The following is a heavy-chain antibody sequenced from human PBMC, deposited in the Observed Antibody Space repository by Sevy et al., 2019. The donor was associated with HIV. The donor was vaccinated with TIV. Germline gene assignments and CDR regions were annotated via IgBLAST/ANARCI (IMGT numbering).Heavy chain of an antibody. V-gene: IGHV6-1*01. Sequence: SQTLSLTCAISGDSVSSNSAAWNWIRQSPSRGLEWLGRTYYSSKWYNDYAVSVKSRITINPDRSKNQCSLRVYSVTPEDTAVYYCAREDHGPGIAAAGFFDYWGQGTLVTVSS. CDR1: GDSVSSNSAA. CDR3: AREDHGPGIAAAGFFDY. D-gene: IGHD6-25*01. J-gene: IGHJ4*02. CDR2: TYYSSKWYN.